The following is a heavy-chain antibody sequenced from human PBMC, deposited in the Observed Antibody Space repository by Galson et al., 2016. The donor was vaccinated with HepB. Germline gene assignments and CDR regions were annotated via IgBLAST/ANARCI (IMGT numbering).Heavy chain of an antibody. CDR3: ARQELVGGVDV. J-gene: IGHJ6*02. Sequence: QSGAEVKKPGESLKISCKGSGSRFTSYWIGWVRQMPGKGLEWMGIIYPGDSETRYSPSFQGQVTISADKSISTAYLQWNSLQASDTAMYYCARQELVGGVDVWGQGTTVTVSS. V-gene: IGHV5-51*01. D-gene: IGHD2-15*01. CDR1: GSRFTSYW. CDR2: IYPGDSET.